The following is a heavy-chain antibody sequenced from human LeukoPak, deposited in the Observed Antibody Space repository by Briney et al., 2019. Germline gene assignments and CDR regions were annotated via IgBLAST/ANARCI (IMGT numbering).Heavy chain of an antibody. Sequence: PSEAPSLTCTVSGVSMRSGYFYWNWIRQPAGKGLEWIGRISTGGGTNYSPSLRGRVTISVDTSKNYFSLRLSSVTATDAATYFCARDEDGDPIDSWGQGTLVTVSS. CDR1: GVSMRSGYFY. CDR2: ISTGGGT. CDR3: ARDEDGDPIDS. J-gene: IGHJ4*02. D-gene: IGHD4-17*01. V-gene: IGHV4-61*02.